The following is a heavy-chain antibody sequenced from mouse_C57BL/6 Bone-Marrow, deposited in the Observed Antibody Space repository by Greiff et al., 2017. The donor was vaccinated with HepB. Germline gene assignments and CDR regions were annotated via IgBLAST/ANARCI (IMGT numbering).Heavy chain of an antibody. CDR3: AYEGRDY. CDR2: INPGSGGT. J-gene: IGHJ2*01. V-gene: IGHV1-54*01. CDR1: GYAFTNYL. D-gene: IGHD2-12*01. Sequence: VHLVESGAELVRPGTSVKVSCKASGYAFTNYLIEWVKQRPGQGLEWIGVINPGSGGTNYNEKFKGKATLTADKSSSTAYMQPSRLTSEDSAVYFCAYEGRDYWGQGTTLTVSS.